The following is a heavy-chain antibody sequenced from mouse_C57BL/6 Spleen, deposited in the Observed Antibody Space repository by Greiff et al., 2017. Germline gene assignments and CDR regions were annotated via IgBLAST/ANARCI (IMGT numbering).Heavy chain of an antibody. CDR1: GYTFTSYW. CDR2: IDPSDSYT. V-gene: IGHV1-69*01. D-gene: IGHD1-1*01. CDR3: ARWGRVLRYFDG. J-gene: IGHJ1*03. Sequence: VQLQQPGAELVMPGASVKLSCKASGYTFTSYWMHWVKQRPGQGLEWIGEIDPSDSYTNYNQKFKGKSTLTVDKSSSTAYMQLSSLTSEDSAVYYCARWGRVLRYFDGWGTGTTVTVSS.